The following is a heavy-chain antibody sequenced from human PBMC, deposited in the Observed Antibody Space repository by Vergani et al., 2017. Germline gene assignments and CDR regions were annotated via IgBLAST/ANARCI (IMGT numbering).Heavy chain of an antibody. Sequence: QLQLQESGPGLVKPSATLSLTCSVSGASLRSSNYYWGWIRQPPGKGLEWIASIYYSGSTYYNPSLKSRVTISVDTSKNPFSLKRSSVTAADTAVYFCARHSTVEWLVKLGWIDPWGQGILVTVSS. V-gene: IGHV4-39*01. CDR3: ARHSTVEWLVKLGWIDP. J-gene: IGHJ5*02. CDR1: GASLRSSNYY. D-gene: IGHD6-19*01. CDR2: IYYSGST.